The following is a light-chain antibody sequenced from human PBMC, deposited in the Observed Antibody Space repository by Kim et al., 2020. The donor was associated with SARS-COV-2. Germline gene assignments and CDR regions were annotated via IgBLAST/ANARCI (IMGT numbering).Light chain of an antibody. CDR1: SGHSSYA. Sequence: APVKLTCTLSSGHSSYASAWHQQQPEKDPRYLMKVNSDGSHNKGDGIPDRFSGSRSGAERYLTISSLQSEDEADYYCQTWDTGVRVFGGGTQLTVL. V-gene: IGLV4-69*01. J-gene: IGLJ3*02. CDR2: VNSDGSH. CDR3: QTWDTGVRV.